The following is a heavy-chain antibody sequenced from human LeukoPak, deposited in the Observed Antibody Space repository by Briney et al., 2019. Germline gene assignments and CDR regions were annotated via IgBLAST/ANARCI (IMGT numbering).Heavy chain of an antibody. CDR3: ARDESSSGALDI. CDR2: INAGNGNT. CDR1: GYTFTSYA. V-gene: IGHV1-3*01. J-gene: IGHJ3*02. Sequence: ASVKVSCKASGYTFTSYAMHWVRQAPGQRLEWMGWINAGNGNTKYSQKFQGRVTITRDTSASTAYMELSSLRSEDTAVYYCARDESSSGALDIWGQGTMVTVSS. D-gene: IGHD6-13*01.